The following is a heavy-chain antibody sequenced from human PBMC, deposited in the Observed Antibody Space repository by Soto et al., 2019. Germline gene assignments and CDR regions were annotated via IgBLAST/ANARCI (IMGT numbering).Heavy chain of an antibody. CDR2: IVVGSGNT. D-gene: IGHD6-13*01. CDR3: AADRSEQQLVSYYYGMDV. V-gene: IGHV1-58*01. CDR1: GFTFTSSA. J-gene: IGHJ6*02. Sequence: TSVKVSCKASGFTFTSSAVQCVRQARGQRLEWIGWIVVGSGNTNYAQKFQERVTITRDMSTSTAYMELSSLRSEDTAVYYCAADRSEQQLVSYYYGMDVWGQGTTVNVS.